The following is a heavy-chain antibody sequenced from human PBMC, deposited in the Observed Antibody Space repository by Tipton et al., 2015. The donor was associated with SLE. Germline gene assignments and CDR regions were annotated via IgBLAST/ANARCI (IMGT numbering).Heavy chain of an antibody. CDR1: GYIFTSNW. J-gene: IGHJ5*02. D-gene: IGHD5-24*01. CDR3: VRRLGYNYKDWIDP. CDR2: ISPGDSDT. V-gene: IGHV5-51*03. Sequence: VQLVQSGVAVKKAGESLRISCKTSGYIFTSNWIGWVRQMPGKGLEWMGMISPGDSDTRYSPSFQGQVTMSVDKSINTVYLQWNSLEASDNATYYCVRRLGYNYKDWIDPWGQGTLVTVSS.